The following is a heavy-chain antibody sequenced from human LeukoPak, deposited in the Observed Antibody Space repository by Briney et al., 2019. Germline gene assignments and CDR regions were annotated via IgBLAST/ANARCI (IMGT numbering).Heavy chain of an antibody. CDR1: GGSIKTNTYY. D-gene: IGHD3-10*01. CDR2: ICYSEGI. Sequence: SGTLSLTCTVSGGSIKTNTYYWTWIRQPPGQGLEWIGGICYSEGIYYNPSLQSRITISVDTSKNQFSLNLSSVTAADTAVYYCAREAITMVRGVTHFNWFDPWGQGTLVTVSS. J-gene: IGHJ5*02. V-gene: IGHV4-39*02. CDR3: AREAITMVRGVTHFNWFDP.